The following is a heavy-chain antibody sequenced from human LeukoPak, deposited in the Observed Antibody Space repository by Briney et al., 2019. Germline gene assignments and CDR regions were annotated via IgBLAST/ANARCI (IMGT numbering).Heavy chain of an antibody. J-gene: IGHJ4*02. V-gene: IGHV1-2*02. Sequence: RASVKVSRKASGYTFTGYYMHWVRQAPGQGLEWMGWISPNSGGTNYAQNFQGRVTMTRDTSISTAYMELSRLRSDDTAVYYCAREYYDSSGYYSYYFDYWGQGTLVTVSS. CDR1: GYTFTGYY. CDR3: AREYYDSSGYYSYYFDY. D-gene: IGHD3-22*01. CDR2: ISPNSGGT.